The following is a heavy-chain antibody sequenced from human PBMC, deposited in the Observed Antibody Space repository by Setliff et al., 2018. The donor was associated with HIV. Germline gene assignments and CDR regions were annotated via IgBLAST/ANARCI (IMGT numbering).Heavy chain of an antibody. CDR1: GFTFSNYYA. Sequence: GGSLRLSCAASGFTFSNYYAMTWVRQAPGRGLEWVSEVSGSGGATYYAESVKGRFTVSRDNSKNTVFLQVNSLRAEDTAVYYCARDGDDYYSSGGWIVNYFDYWAQGTLVTVSS. CDR2: VSGSGGAT. V-gene: IGHV3-23*01. CDR3: ARDGDDYYSSGGWIVNYFDY. D-gene: IGHD3-10*01. J-gene: IGHJ4*02.